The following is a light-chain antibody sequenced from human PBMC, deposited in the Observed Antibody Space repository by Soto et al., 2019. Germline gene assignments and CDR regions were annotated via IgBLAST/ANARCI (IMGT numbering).Light chain of an antibody. J-gene: IGLJ1*01. CDR3: QSYDSNLNKV. CDR1: SGGVGGYNY. V-gene: IGLV2-8*01. CDR2: EVT. Sequence: QSVLTQPPSASGSPGQSVTISCTGASGGVGGYNYVSWFQQHPGKAPKLMIYEVTQRPSGVPDRFSGSKSGNTASLTVSGLQAEDEADYYCQSYDSNLNKVFGTGTKVTVL.